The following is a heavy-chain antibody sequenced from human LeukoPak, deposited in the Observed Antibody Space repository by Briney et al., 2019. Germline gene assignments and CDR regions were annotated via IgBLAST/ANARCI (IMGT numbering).Heavy chain of an antibody. CDR1: GYSFTSYC. J-gene: IGHJ4*02. CDR2: IYPGDSDT. Sequence: GESLQISCKGSGYSFTSYCIGWVRQLPGKGLEWMGIIYPGDSDTRYSPSFQGQVTISADKSISTAYLQWSSLKASDTAMYYCARAVSSSSPLFDYWGQGTLVTVSS. V-gene: IGHV5-51*01. D-gene: IGHD6-6*01. CDR3: ARAVSSSSPLFDY.